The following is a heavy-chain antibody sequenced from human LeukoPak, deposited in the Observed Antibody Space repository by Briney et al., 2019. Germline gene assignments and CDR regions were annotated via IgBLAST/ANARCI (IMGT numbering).Heavy chain of an antibody. CDR3: ARHAAYSSSWYSDY. D-gene: IGHD6-13*01. J-gene: IGHJ4*02. CDR2: IYHSGST. CDR1: GGSISSYY. Sequence: PSQTLSLTCTVSGGSISSYYWSWIRQPPGKGLEWIGYIYHSGSTYYNPSLKSRVTISVDRSKNQFSLKLSSVTAADTAVYYCARHAAYSSSWYSDYWGQGTLVTVSS. V-gene: IGHV4-30-2*01.